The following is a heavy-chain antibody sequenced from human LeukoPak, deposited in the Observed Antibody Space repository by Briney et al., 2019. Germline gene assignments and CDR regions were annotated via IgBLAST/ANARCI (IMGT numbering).Heavy chain of an antibody. J-gene: IGHJ5*02. Sequence: ASVKVSCKASGGTFSSYAISWVRQAPGQGLEWMGGIIPIFGTANYAQKFQGRVTITADKSTSTAYMELSSLRSEDTAVYYCARDSMVRGALRWFDPWGQGTLVTVSS. CDR3: ARDSMVRGALRWFDP. D-gene: IGHD3-10*01. CDR2: IIPIFGTA. CDR1: GGTFSSYA. V-gene: IGHV1-69*06.